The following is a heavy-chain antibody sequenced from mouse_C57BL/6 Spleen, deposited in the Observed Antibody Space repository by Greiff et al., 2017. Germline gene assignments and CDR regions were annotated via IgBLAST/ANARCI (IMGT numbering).Heavy chain of an antibody. CDR1: GYAFTNYL. D-gene: IGHD1-1*01. J-gene: IGHJ1*03. Sequence: VQLVESGAELVRPGTSVKVSCKASGYAFTNYLIEWVKQRPGQGLEWIGVINPGSGGTNYNEKFKGKATLTADKSSSTAYMQLSSLTSEDSAVYFCARSNYGSEYFDVWGTGTTVTVSS. V-gene: IGHV1-54*01. CDR2: INPGSGGT. CDR3: ARSNYGSEYFDV.